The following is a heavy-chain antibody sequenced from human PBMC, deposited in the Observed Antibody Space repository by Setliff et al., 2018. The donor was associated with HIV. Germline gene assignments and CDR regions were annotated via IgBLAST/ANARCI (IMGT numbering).Heavy chain of an antibody. CDR3: ARGPALTTVTNPFDY. CDR2: IKEDGSEQ. Sequence: PGGSLRLSCEASGFTVSSSYMAWVRQAPGKGLEWVANIKEDGSEQFYVDSVKGRFTISRDNAKNSLYLQMNSLRPEDMAVYYCARGPALTTVTNPFDYWGQGTLVTVSS. CDR1: GFTVSSSY. D-gene: IGHD4-4*01. V-gene: IGHV3-7*01. J-gene: IGHJ4*02.